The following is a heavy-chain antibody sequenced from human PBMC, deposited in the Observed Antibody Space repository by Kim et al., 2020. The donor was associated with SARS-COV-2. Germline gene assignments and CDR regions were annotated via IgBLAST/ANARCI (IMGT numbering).Heavy chain of an antibody. D-gene: IGHD3-10*01. CDR3: ASEQVLLWFGESTPDYGMDV. CDR2: IYYSGST. Sequence: SETLSLTCTVSGGSISSGGYYWSWIRQHPGKGLEWIGYIYYSGSTYYNPSLKSRVTISVDTSKNQFSLKLSSVTAADTAVYYCASEQVLLWFGESTPDYGMDVWGQGTTVTVSS. CDR1: GGSISSGGYY. V-gene: IGHV4-31*03. J-gene: IGHJ6*02.